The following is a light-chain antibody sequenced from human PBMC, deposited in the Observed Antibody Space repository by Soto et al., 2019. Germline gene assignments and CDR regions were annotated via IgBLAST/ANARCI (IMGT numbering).Light chain of an antibody. Sequence: DIQMTQSPSSLSASVGDRVTITCRASQGIGKYLAWYQQKPGKVPRLLIDAASTLQSGVPSRFSGSGSGTDFTLSIGSLQPEDGATYYCQKYDIAPQTFGQGTRVEIK. J-gene: IGKJ1*01. CDR2: AAS. CDR3: QKYDIAPQT. V-gene: IGKV1-27*01. CDR1: QGIGKY.